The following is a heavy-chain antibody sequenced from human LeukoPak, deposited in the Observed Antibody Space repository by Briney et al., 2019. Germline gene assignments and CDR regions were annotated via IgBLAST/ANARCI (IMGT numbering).Heavy chain of an antibody. CDR1: GYTFTSYG. D-gene: IGHD3-10*01. CDR3: ARVTEYYYGSGSYYRWIRDFDY. V-gene: IGHV1-18*01. J-gene: IGHJ4*02. CDR2: TSAYNGNT. Sequence: ASVKVSCKASGYTFTSYGISWVRQAPGQGLEWMGWTSAYNGNTNYAQKLQGRVTMTTDTSTSTAYMELRSLRSDDTAVYYCARVTEYYYGSGSYYRWIRDFDYWGQGTLVTVSS.